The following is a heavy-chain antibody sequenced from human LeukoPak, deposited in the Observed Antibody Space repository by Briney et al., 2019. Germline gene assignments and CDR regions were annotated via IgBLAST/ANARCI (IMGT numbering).Heavy chain of an antibody. J-gene: IGHJ3*02. CDR2: INTDGSST. CDR1: RFTFSSYS. CDR3: ARVIGWDEPFDI. D-gene: IGHD1-26*01. V-gene: IGHV3-74*01. Sequence: GGSLRLSCAASRFTFSSYSMNWVRQAPGKGLVWVSRINTDGSSTNYADSVKGRFTVSRDNAKNTLYLQMNSLRAEDTAVYYCARVIGWDEPFDIWGQGTMVTVSS.